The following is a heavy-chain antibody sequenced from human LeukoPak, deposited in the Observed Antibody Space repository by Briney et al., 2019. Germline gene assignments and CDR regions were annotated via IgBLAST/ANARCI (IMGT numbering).Heavy chain of an antibody. D-gene: IGHD2-2*01. J-gene: IGHJ4*02. Sequence: SQTLSLTCTVSGGSISSGSYYWSWIRQPAGKGLEWIGRIYTSGSTNYNPSLKSRVTISVDTSKNQFSLKLSSVTAADTAVYYCARGGAAMDYWGQGTLVTVSS. CDR3: ARGGAAMDY. V-gene: IGHV4-61*02. CDR2: IYTSGST. CDR1: GGSISSGSYY.